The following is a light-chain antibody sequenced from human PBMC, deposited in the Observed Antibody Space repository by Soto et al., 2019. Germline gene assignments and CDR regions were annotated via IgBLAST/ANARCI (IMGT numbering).Light chain of an antibody. CDR1: QSVSSSY. J-gene: IGKJ1*01. V-gene: IGKV3D-20*02. Sequence: EIELTQSPGTLSLSQGERATLSCRASQSVSSSYLGWYEQKPGQAPRLLIYDASKRATGIPARFSGSGFGTDFTLTISSLQPEDFAVDYCQQRSKWRTFGQGTQV. CDR2: DAS. CDR3: QQRSKWRT.